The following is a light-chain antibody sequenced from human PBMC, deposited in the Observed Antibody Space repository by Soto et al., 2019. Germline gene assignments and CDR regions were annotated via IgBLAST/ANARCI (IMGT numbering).Light chain of an antibody. CDR2: AAS. J-gene: IGKJ5*01. CDR3: QQTYATPIT. V-gene: IGKV1-39*01. CDR1: HFISDY. Sequence: DIQMTQSPSSLSASVRDRVTITCRTSHFISDYLNWYQQRPGTAPKLLISAASNLQSGVPSRFSGSGSGTEFTITITSLQPEDTATYYCQQTYATPITFGQGTRLE.